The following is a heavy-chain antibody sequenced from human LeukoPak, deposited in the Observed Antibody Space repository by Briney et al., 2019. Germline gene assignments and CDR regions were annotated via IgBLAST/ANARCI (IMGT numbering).Heavy chain of an antibody. J-gene: IGHJ6*02. CDR3: ARHSGISDYYYYGMDV. CDR1: GGSISSYY. V-gene: IGHV4-59*08. D-gene: IGHD2-15*01. CDR2: IYYSGST. Sequence: PSETLSLTFTVSGGSISSYYWSWIRQPPGKGLEWIAYIYYSGSTNYNPSLKSRVTISVDTSKNQFSLKLSSVTAADTAVYYCARHSGISDYYYYGMDVWGQGTTVTVSS.